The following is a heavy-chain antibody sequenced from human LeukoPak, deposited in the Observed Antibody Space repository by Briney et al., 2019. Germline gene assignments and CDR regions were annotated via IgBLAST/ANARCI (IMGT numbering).Heavy chain of an antibody. CDR3: ARTESYNSAAYNPT. CDR2: IYNDGRT. V-gene: IGHV3-66*01. CDR1: GFTVSHNY. D-gene: IGHD3-16*01. J-gene: IGHJ5*02. Sequence: GSLRLSCAASGFTVSHNYMSWVRQAPGKGLEWVSNIYNDGRTYYRDSVKGRFTISRDDSENTLYLQMNNLRAEDTAVYYCARTESYNSAAYNPTWGQGTLVTVSS.